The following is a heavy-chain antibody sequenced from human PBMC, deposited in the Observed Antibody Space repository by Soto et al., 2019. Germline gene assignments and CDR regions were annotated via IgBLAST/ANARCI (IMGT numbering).Heavy chain of an antibody. CDR1: GFTFSSYA. Sequence: GGSLRLSCAASGFTFSSYAMSWVRQAPGKGLEWVSAISGSGGSTYYADSVKGRFTISRDNSKNTLYLQMNSLRAEDTAVYYCAKDEREGTAASTGDSCGQGTLVTVSS. V-gene: IGHV3-23*01. CDR3: AKDEREGTAASTGDS. D-gene: IGHD6-25*01. CDR2: ISGSGGST. J-gene: IGHJ4*02.